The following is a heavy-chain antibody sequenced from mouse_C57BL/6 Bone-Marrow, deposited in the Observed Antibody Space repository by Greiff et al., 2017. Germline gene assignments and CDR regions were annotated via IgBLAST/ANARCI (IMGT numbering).Heavy chain of an antibody. CDR3: ARDDYDGWYFDV. CDR1: GFSLSTSGMG. CDR2: IYWDDDK. V-gene: IGHV8-12*01. Sequence: QVTLKESGPGILQSSQTLSLTCSFSGFSLSTSGMGVSWIRQPSGKGLEWLAHIYWDDDKRYNPSLKSRLTISKDTSRNQVFLKITSVDTADTATYYCARDDYDGWYFDVWGTGTTVTVSS. D-gene: IGHD2-4*01. J-gene: IGHJ1*03.